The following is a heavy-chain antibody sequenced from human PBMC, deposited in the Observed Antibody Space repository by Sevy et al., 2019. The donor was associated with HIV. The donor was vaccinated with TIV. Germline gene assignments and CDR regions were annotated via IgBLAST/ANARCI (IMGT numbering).Heavy chain of an antibody. CDR1: GFTCSDHY. V-gene: IGHV3-72*01. CDR2: IINKADSYTT. Sequence: GGSLRLSCAASGFTCSDHYMEWVRQAPGKGLEWVGRIINKADSYTTENAASVKGRFTISRDDSKNSLYMLMNSLKTEDTAVYYCATHAGIGAVGRVFDYWGQGTLVTVSS. CDR3: ATHAGIGAVGRVFDY. J-gene: IGHJ4*02. D-gene: IGHD6-13*01.